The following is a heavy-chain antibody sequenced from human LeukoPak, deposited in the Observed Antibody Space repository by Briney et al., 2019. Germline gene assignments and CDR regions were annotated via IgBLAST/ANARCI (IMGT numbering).Heavy chain of an antibody. V-gene: IGHV3-23*01. D-gene: IGHD1-26*01. J-gene: IGHJ4*02. CDR3: AKDVGKWESLHFFDY. CDR1: GFTLSTNA. Sequence: GGSLRLSCLTFGFTLSTNAMSWVRQAPGKGREWVSGISGSGASTYYADSVKGRFTISRDDSRNTLYLQMNSLRGDDTAVYYCAKDVGKWESLHFFDYWGQGTLVTVSS. CDR2: ISGSGAST.